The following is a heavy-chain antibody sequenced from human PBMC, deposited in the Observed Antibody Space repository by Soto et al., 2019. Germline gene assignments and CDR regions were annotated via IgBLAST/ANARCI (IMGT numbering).Heavy chain of an antibody. J-gene: IGHJ4*02. D-gene: IGHD6-6*01. CDR1: GFTVSSNY. V-gene: IGHV3-66*01. Sequence: GGSLRLSCAASGFTVSSNYMSWVRQAPGKGLEWVSVIYSGGSTYYADSVKGRFTISRDNSKNTLYLQRNSLRAEDTAVYYCARVSGIAARVYDYWGQGTLVTVSS. CDR2: IYSGGST. CDR3: ARVSGIAARVYDY.